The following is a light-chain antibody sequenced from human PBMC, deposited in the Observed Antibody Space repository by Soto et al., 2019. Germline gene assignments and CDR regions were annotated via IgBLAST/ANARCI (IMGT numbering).Light chain of an antibody. CDR3: CLYAVTFYV. V-gene: IGLV2-11*01. Sequence: QSALTQPRSVSGSPGQSVTISCTGTSSDVGTYDFVSWYQQHPGKAPRLMTFDVSERPSGVPDRFSGSKSGNTASLTISGLQAEDEADYYCCLYAVTFYVFGTGTKGTVL. CDR1: SSDVGTYDF. J-gene: IGLJ1*01. CDR2: DVS.